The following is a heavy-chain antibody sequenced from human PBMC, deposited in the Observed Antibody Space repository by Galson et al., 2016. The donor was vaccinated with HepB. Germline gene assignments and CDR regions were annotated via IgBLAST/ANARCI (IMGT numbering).Heavy chain of an antibody. V-gene: IGHV3-30*18. CDR2: ISDDGSNK. CDR1: GFAFRNYG. D-gene: IGHD6-13*01. CDR3: AKDFMPGYSISSYGKDGIDY. Sequence: SLRLSCAASGFAFRNYGMHWVRQAPGKGLEWVTFISDDGSNKYYGDSVKGRCTISRDNSKNTVYLQMNSLRTEDTAVYYCAKDFMPGYSISSYGKDGIDYWGQGTLVTVSS. J-gene: IGHJ4*02.